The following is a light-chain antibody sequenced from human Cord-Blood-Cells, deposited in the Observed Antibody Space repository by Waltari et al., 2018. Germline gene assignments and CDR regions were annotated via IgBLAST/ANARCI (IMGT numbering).Light chain of an antibody. CDR3: SSYAGSNNFVV. CDR2: EVS. Sequence: QSALTQPPSASGSPGQSVTISCPGTSSAVGGYNYVPWYQQHPGKAPKLMIYEVSKRPSGVPDRFSGSKSGNTASLTVSGLQAEDEADYYCSSYAGSNNFVVFGGGTKLTVL. CDR1: SSAVGGYNY. J-gene: IGLJ2*01. V-gene: IGLV2-8*01.